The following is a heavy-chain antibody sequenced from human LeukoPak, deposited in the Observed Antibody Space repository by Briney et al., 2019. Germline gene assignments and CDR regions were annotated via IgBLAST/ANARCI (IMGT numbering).Heavy chain of an antibody. CDR3: AREGAYYYDSSGYYREGSWFDP. Sequence: SETLSLTCTVSGGSISSYYWSWIRQPPGKGLEWIGYIYYSGSTNYSPSLKSRVTISVDTSKNQFSLKLSSVTAADTAVYYCAREGAYYYDSSGYYREGSWFDPWGQGTLVTVSS. CDR1: GGSISSYY. D-gene: IGHD3-22*01. V-gene: IGHV4-59*12. CDR2: IYYSGST. J-gene: IGHJ5*02.